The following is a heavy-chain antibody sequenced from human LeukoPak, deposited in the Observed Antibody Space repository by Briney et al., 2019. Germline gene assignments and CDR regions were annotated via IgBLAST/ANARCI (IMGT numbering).Heavy chain of an antibody. CDR1: GYTFTNYA. J-gene: IGHJ6*02. D-gene: IGHD3-10*01. Sequence: ASVKVSCKASGYTFTNYAMNWVRQAPGQGLEWMGWINTNTGNPRYAQGFTGRFVFSLDTSVSTAYLQISSLKAEDTAVYYCARGPPYYYGSGSSYYYYYGMDVWGQGTTVTVSS. CDR2: INTNTGNP. V-gene: IGHV7-4-1*02. CDR3: ARGPPYYYGSGSSYYYYYGMDV.